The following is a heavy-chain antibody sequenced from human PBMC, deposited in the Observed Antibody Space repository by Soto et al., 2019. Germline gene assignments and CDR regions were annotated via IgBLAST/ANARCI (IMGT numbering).Heavy chain of an antibody. J-gene: IGHJ4*02. V-gene: IGHV3-33*01. CDR3: ASANGWSSNFDY. CDR1: GVTLSYYG. D-gene: IGHD6-19*01. CDR2: IWNHGNTA. Sequence: PGGSLRLSCVASGVTLSYYGVHWVRQSPGKGLEWVALIWNHGNTAYHADSVKGRFTVSRDNSRNTVYLQMNSLRAEDTAVYYCASANGWSSNFDYWGQGTLVTVSS.